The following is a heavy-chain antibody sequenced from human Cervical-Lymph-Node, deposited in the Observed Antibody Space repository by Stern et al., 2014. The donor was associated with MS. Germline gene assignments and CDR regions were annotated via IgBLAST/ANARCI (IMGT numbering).Heavy chain of an antibody. CDR3: ARGRGGNYRYYFDY. V-gene: IGHV3-21*01. Sequence: EVQLVESGGGLVKPGGSLRLSCAASGFTFSSYSMNWVRQAPGKGLEWVASITSGGSSTYYADSLKGRFTISRDNAKKSLLLKMNSLRAEDTAVYYCARGRGGNYRYYFDYWGQGTLVTVSS. CDR2: ITSGGSST. J-gene: IGHJ4*02. CDR1: GFTFSSYS. D-gene: IGHD4-23*01.